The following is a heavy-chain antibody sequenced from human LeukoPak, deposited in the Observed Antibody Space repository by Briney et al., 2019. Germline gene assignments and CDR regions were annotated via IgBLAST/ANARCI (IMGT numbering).Heavy chain of an antibody. V-gene: IGHV3-23*01. Sequence: PGGSLRLSCTASAFSFSSYAMTWLRQAPGKGLEWVSGIHGSGGVTYYADSVKGRFTISRDNSKNTLYLQMNSLRAEDTAVYYCAKAHYCSGGSCQPMDFDYWGQGTLVTVSS. CDR1: AFSFSSYA. CDR3: AKAHYCSGGSCQPMDFDY. CDR2: IHGSGGVT. J-gene: IGHJ4*02. D-gene: IGHD2-15*01.